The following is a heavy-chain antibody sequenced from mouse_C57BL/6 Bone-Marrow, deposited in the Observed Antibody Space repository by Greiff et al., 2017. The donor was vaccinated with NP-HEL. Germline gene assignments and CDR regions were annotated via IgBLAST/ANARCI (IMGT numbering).Heavy chain of an antibody. CDR2: ISSGSSTI. CDR3: ARPRLSAWFAY. CDR1: GFTFSDYG. Sequence: EVMLVASGGGLVKPGGSLKLSCAASGFTFSDYGMHWVRQAPEKGLEWVAYISSGSSTIYYADTVKGRFTISRDNAKNTLFLQMTSLRSEDTAMYYCARPRLSAWFAYWGQGTLVTVSA. D-gene: IGHD3-2*02. V-gene: IGHV5-17*01. J-gene: IGHJ3*01.